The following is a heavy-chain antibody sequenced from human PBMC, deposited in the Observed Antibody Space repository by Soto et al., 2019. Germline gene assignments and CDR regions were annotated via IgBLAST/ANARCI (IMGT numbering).Heavy chain of an antibody. CDR2: ISPGGKNT. CDR1: GFTFSSYW. V-gene: IGHV3-74*01. CDR3: VRGASSGYYRIDY. J-gene: IGHJ4*02. Sequence: PGGSLRLSCAASGFTFSSYWMHWVRQVPGKGLVWVSRISPGGKNTNYADSVKGRFTISRDNAKNTVFLQMNSLRVEDMAVYYCVRGASSGYYRIDYWGQGALVTVSS. D-gene: IGHD3-22*01.